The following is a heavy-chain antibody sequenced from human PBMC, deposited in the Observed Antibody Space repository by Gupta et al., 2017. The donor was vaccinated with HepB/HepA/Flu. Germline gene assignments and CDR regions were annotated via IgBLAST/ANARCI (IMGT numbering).Heavy chain of an antibody. CDR3: YDLGGGWYDP. D-gene: IGHD3-3*01. CDR1: GFTFNNYA. Sequence: EVQLLESGGGLVQPGGSLRLSCAASGFTFNNYAMSWVRQAPGQGLGWVSTVNGDGRTTYYADSVRGRFTISRDNSKNTVFLQMNSLRVEDTAVYYCYDLGGGWYDPWGQGTLVTVSS. J-gene: IGHJ5*02. V-gene: IGHV3-23*01. CDR2: VNGDGRTT.